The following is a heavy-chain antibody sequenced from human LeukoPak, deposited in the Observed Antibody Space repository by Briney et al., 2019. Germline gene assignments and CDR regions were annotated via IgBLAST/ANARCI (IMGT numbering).Heavy chain of an antibody. V-gene: IGHV3-23*01. CDR1: GFTFTKYA. Sequence: GGSLRLSCAASGFTFTKYAMNWVRQAPGKGLEWVSRISGSGSATDYADSVKGRFSISRDNSKNTLYLQMTSLRAEDTAIYYCARDSDVPGCFDYWGQGAPVIVSS. CDR3: ARDSDVPGCFDY. D-gene: IGHD2-21*01. J-gene: IGHJ4*02. CDR2: ISGSGSAT.